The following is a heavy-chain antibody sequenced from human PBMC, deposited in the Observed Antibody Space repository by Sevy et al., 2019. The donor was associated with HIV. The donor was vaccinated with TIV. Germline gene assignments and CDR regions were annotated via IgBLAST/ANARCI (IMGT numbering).Heavy chain of an antibody. D-gene: IGHD3-10*01. CDR1: GFTFSSYA. J-gene: IGHJ4*02. Sequence: GGSLRLSCAASGFTFSSYAMHWVRQAPGKGLEWVAVISYDGSNKYYADSGKGRFTISRDNSKNTLYLQMNSLRAEDTAVYYCARDLRGQYYSNYFDYWGQGTLVTVSS. V-gene: IGHV3-30-3*01. CDR3: ARDLRGQYYSNYFDY. CDR2: ISYDGSNK.